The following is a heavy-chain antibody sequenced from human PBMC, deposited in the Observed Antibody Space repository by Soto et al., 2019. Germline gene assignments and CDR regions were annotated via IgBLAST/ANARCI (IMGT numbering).Heavy chain of an antibody. J-gene: IGHJ4*02. CDR3: ARGSEPAYSSWYVNGDY. CDR1: GYTFTSYA. V-gene: IGHV1-3*01. Sequence: QVQHVQSGAEVKKPGASVKVSCKASGYTFTSYAIHWVRQAPGQRPEWMGWINAGNGNTKYSQKFHGRVTITRDASATTAYMEVSGLRFEDTAVYYCARGSEPAYSSWYVNGDYWGQGTLVTVSS. CDR2: INAGNGNT. D-gene: IGHD6-13*01.